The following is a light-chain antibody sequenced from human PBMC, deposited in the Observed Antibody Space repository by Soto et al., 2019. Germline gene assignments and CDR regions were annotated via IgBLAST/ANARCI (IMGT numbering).Light chain of an antibody. V-gene: IGKV1-13*02. CDR2: DVS. CDR1: QDIRGA. J-gene: IGKJ5*01. Sequence: AIQLTQSPSSLSASVGDRVTITCRASQDIRGALAWYQQKSGKAPKILIYDVSTLESGVPSRFSGSSSGTDFTLTISSRQPVDFATYYCQQFNSYPITFGQGTRLEIK. CDR3: QQFNSYPIT.